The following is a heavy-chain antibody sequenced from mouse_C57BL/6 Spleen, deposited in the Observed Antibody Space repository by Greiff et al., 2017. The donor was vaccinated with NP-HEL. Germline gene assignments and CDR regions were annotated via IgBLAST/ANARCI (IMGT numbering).Heavy chain of an antibody. CDR2: ISGGGGNT. CDR3: ASDSSGFYFDY. Sequence: EVKLVESGGGLVKPGGSLKLSCAASGFTFSSYTMSWVRQTPGKRLEWVATISGGGGNTYYPDSVKGRFTISRDNATNTLYLQMSSLRSEDTALYYCASDSSGFYFDYWGQGTTLTVSS. V-gene: IGHV5-9*01. J-gene: IGHJ2*01. D-gene: IGHD3-2*02. CDR1: GFTFSSYT.